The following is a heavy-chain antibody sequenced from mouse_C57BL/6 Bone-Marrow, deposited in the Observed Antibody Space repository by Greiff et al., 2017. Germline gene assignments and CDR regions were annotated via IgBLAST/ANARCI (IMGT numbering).Heavy chain of an antibody. J-gene: IGHJ4*01. CDR2: IDPENGDT. Sequence: SGAELVRPGASVKLSCTASGFNIKDDYMHWVKQRPEQGLEWIGWIDPENGDTEYASKFQGKATITADTSSNTAYLQLSSLTSEDTAVYYCTTDYYGSSYRGYYAMDYWGQGTSVTVSS. CDR1: GFNIKDDY. V-gene: IGHV14-4*01. CDR3: TTDYYGSSYRGYYAMDY. D-gene: IGHD1-1*01.